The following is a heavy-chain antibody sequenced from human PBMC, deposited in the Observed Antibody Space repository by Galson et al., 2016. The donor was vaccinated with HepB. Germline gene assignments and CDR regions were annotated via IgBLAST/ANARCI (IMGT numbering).Heavy chain of an antibody. D-gene: IGHD2/OR15-2a*01. Sequence: SLRLSCAVSGFTFGDYAMHWVRRTPGKGLEWVAVISYDGSNRNYADSVKGRFIISRDNSENTLFLQMNGLTAEDTAVYFCAKDGPLIVQGSTDVFYYCMNVWGQGTTVTV. J-gene: IGHJ6*02. CDR1: GFTFGDYA. CDR3: AKDGPLIVQGSTDVFYYCMNV. CDR2: ISYDGSNR. V-gene: IGHV3-30*18.